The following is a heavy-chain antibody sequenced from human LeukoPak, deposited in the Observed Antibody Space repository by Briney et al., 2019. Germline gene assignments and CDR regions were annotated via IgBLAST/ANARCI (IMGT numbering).Heavy chain of an antibody. Sequence: GGSLRLSCAASGFTFSSYGMHWVRQAPGKGLEWVVVISYDGSNKYYADSVKGRFTISRDNSKNTLYLQMNSLRAEDTAVYYCAKYSKARIQLWEYFDYWGQGTLVTVSS. CDR3: AKYSKARIQLWEYFDY. D-gene: IGHD5-18*01. J-gene: IGHJ4*02. CDR2: ISYDGSNK. V-gene: IGHV3-30*18. CDR1: GFTFSSYG.